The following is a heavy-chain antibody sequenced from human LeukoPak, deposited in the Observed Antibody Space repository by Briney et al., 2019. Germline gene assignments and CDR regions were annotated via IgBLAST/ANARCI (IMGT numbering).Heavy chain of an antibody. Sequence: SQTLSLTCTVSGGSISSGGYYWSWIRQHPGKGLEWIGYIYYSGSTYYNPSLKSRVTISVDTSKNQFSLKLSSVTAADTAVCYCARGLGGSGSYYKTAADYWGQGTLVTVSS. CDR1: GGSISSGGYY. CDR3: ARGLGGSGSYYKTAADY. D-gene: IGHD3-10*01. J-gene: IGHJ4*02. CDR2: IYYSGST. V-gene: IGHV4-31*03.